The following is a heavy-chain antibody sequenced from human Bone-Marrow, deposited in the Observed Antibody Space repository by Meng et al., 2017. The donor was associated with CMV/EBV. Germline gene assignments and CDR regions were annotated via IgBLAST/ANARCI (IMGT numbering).Heavy chain of an antibody. CDR3: AGALNWSGYYVYYYYGMDV. CDR2: IWYDGSNK. V-gene: IGHV3-33*01. CDR1: GFTFSSYG. J-gene: IGHJ6*01. Sequence: GESLKISCAASGFTFSSYGMHWVRQAPGKGLEWVAVIWYDGSNKYYADSVKGRFTISRDNSKNTLYLQMNSLRAEDTAVYYCAGALNWSGYYVYYYYGMDVWGQGTTVTFSS. D-gene: IGHD3-3*01.